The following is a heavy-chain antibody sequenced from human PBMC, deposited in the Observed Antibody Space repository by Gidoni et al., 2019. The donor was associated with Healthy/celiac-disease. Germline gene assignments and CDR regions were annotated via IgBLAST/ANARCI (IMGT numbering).Heavy chain of an antibody. CDR1: GCSISSYY. D-gene: IGHD4-17*01. CDR2: IYYSGST. CDR3: ARGGSGDLWFDP. V-gene: IGHV4-59*08. J-gene: IGHJ5*02. Sequence: QVQLQESGPGLVKPSETLSLTCTVSGCSISSYYWSWIRQPPGKGLEWIGYIYYSGSTNYNPSLKSRVTISVDTSKNQFSLKLSSVTAADTAVYYCARGGSGDLWFDPWGQGTLVTVSS.